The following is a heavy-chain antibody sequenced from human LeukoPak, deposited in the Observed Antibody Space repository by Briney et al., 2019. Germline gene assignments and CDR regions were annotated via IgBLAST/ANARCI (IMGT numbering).Heavy chain of an antibody. J-gene: IGHJ4*02. CDR2: INPSGGST. V-gene: IGHV1-46*01. Sequence: ASVKVSCKASGYTFTSYYMHWVRQAPGQGLEWMGIINPSGGSTSYAQKFQGRVTMTRDTSTSTVYMELSSLRSEDTAVYYCARVGEAVAGEKSLFDYWGQGTLVTVSS. D-gene: IGHD6-19*01. CDR3: ARVGEAVAGEKSLFDY. CDR1: GYTFTSYY.